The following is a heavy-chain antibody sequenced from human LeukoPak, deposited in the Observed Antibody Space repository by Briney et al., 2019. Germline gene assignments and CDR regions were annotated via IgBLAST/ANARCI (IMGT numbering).Heavy chain of an antibody. CDR3: ARERVFDY. J-gene: IGHJ4*02. CDR2: INTDGSDT. V-gene: IGHV3-74*01. CDR1: GFTFSNYW. Sequence: GGSLRLSCAASGFTFSNYWMHWVRQAPGGGLVWVSLINTDGSDTSYADSVKGRFTISRDNAKNSLYMQTNSLGAEDTAVYYCARERVFDYWGQGTLVTLSS.